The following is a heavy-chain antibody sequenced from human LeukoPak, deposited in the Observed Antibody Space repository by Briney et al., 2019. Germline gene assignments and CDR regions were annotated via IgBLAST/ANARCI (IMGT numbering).Heavy chain of an antibody. J-gene: IGHJ5*02. Sequence: SETLSLTCAVSGASISSSNWWSWVRQPPGRGLEWLGEIYHSGGTNYTPSLKSRVTTSIDRSKNQFSLKLSSVTAADTAVYYCALIPRGIAVPGTDLWGQGTLVTVSS. CDR2: IYHSGGT. CDR1: GASISSSNW. V-gene: IGHV4-4*02. D-gene: IGHD6-19*01. CDR3: ALIPRGIAVPGTDL.